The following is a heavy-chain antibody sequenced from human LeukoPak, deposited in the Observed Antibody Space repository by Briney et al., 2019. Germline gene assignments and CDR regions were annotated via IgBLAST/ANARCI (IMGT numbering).Heavy chain of an antibody. CDR1: GGSISSYY. CDR3: ARIGHEDYYFDD. Sequence: SETLSHTCTVSGGSISSYYWSWIRQPPGQGLEWIGYIYYSGSTNYNPSLKSRVTISVDTSKNQFSLKLSSVTAADTAVYYCARIGHEDYYFDDYSQGTLAIVSS. J-gene: IGHJ4*02. CDR2: IYYSGST. V-gene: IGHV4-59*01.